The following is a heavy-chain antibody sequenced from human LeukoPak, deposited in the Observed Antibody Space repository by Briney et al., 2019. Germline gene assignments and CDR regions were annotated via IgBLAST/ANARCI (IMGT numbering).Heavy chain of an antibody. CDR1: GYAFPSFS. CDR2: ISVHNGNT. CDR3: ARSKTDSKRDFWSGYYGPNSY. V-gene: IGHV1-18*01. D-gene: IGHD3-3*01. Sequence: ASVKVSCKASGYAFPSFSINWVRQAPGQGLEWMGWISVHNGNTNYAQRFQGRVTMTTDTSTSTAYMELSSLRSEDTAVYYCARSKTDSKRDFWSGYYGPNSYWGQGTLVTVSS. J-gene: IGHJ4*02.